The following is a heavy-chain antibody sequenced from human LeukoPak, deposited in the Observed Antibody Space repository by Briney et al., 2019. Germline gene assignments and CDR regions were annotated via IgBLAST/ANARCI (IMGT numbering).Heavy chain of an antibody. CDR2: INAGNGNT. CDR3: ARSIAAAGNNWFDP. D-gene: IGHD6-13*01. Sequence: ASVTVSCKASGYTFTSYAMHWVRQAPGQRLEWMGWINAGNGNTKYSQKFQGRVTITRDTSASTAYMELSSLRSEDTAVYYCARSIAAAGNNWFDPWGQGTLVTVSS. J-gene: IGHJ5*02. CDR1: GYTFTSYA. V-gene: IGHV1-3*01.